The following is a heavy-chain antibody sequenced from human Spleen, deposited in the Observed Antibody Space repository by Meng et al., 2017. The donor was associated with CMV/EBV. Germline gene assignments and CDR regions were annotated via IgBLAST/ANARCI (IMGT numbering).Heavy chain of an antibody. D-gene: IGHD6-6*01. CDR3: AKSSSSSSPYYFYGVDV. V-gene: IGHV3-23*01. CDR1: FTFRSYA. Sequence: FTFRSYAMSWVRQAPGKGLEWVSAISDSGDFTYYADSVRGRFTISRDNSENSLYVQMNNLRAEDTAVYFCAKSSSSSSPYYFYGVDVWGQGTTVTVSS. J-gene: IGHJ6*02. CDR2: ISDSGDFT.